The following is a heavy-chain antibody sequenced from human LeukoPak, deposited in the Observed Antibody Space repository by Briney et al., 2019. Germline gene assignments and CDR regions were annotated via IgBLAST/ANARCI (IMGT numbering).Heavy chain of an antibody. J-gene: IGHJ4*02. CDR3: ARVEDYDILTGFDY. D-gene: IGHD3-9*01. Sequence: GSLRLSCAASGFTFSSYAMSWVRQAPGKGLEWVSGISSSGGRTYYADSVKGRFTISRDNSKNTLYLQMNSLRAEDTAVYYCARVEDYDILTGFDYWGQGTLVTVSS. CDR2: ISSSGGRT. CDR1: GFTFSSYA. V-gene: IGHV3-23*01.